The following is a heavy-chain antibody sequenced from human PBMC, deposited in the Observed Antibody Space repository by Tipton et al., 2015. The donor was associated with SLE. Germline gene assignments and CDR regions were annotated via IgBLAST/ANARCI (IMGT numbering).Heavy chain of an antibody. D-gene: IGHD4/OR15-4a*01. CDR1: GFTVTTNY. Sequence: SLRLSCAASGFTVTTNYMSWVRQAPGKGLEWVSVIYDDGSTKYADSVKGRFTISRDNSKNSLFLQANSLRAEDTGVYYCAWTLTTWYCDLWGRGTLVAVSS. CDR2: IYDDGST. V-gene: IGHV3-53*05. CDR3: AWTLTTWYCDL. J-gene: IGHJ2*01.